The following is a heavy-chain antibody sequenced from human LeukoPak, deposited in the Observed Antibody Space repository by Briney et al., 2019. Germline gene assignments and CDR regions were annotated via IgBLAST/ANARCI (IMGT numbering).Heavy chain of an antibody. J-gene: IGHJ4*02. CDR2: IDNGGKT. CDR3: AKFIHCSSTSCPLDY. D-gene: IGHD2-2*01. Sequence: GGSLTLSCAASGFTVSTNYMSWVRQAPGKGLECVSVIDNGGKTYYADSVKGRSTISRDNSKNTVYLQMNSLRAEDTAVYYCAKFIHCSSTSCPLDYWGQRTLVTVSS. V-gene: IGHV3-53*01. CDR1: GFTVSTNY.